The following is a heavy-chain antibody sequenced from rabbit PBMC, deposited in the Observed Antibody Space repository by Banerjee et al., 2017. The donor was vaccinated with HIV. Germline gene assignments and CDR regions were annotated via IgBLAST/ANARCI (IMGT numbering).Heavy chain of an antibody. CDR3: ARGGGSGWGWPAFEL. D-gene: IGHD4-1*01. CDR2: IYAGSSGST. Sequence: QEQLVESGGGLVQPEGSLTLTCTASGFSFSSSYWICWVRQALGKGLEWIGCIYAGSSGSTYYASWAKGRFTISKTSSTTVTLQMTSLTAADTATYFCARGGGSGWGWPAFELWGPGTLVTVS. V-gene: IGHV1S45*01. CDR1: GFSFSSSYW. J-gene: IGHJ6*01.